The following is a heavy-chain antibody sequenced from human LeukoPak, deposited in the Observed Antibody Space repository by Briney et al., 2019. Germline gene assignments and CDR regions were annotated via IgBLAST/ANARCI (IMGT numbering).Heavy chain of an antibody. CDR1: GGSISSGGYY. J-gene: IGHJ4*02. CDR3: ARTRRSRLDY. CDR2: IYYSGST. Sequence: SQTLSLTCTVSGGSISSGGYYWSWIRQHPGKGLEWIGYIYYSGSTYYNPSLKSRVTILVDTSKNQFSLKLSSVTAADTAVYYCARTRRSRLDYWGQGTLVTVSS. V-gene: IGHV4-31*03. D-gene: IGHD2-2*01.